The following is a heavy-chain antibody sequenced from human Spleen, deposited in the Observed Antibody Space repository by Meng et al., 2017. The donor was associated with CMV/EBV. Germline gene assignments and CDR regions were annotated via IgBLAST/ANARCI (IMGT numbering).Heavy chain of an antibody. CDR2: ITSSGSAI. V-gene: IGHV3-11*01. D-gene: IGHD1-1*01. J-gene: IGHJ6*02. CDR1: GSTFSDYY. CDR3: ARGDWNHIHYYYYAMDV. Sequence: GESLKISCAASGSTFSDYYMYWVRQAPGKGLEWVSYITSSGSAIYYADSVKGRFTVSRDNARNSLYLQMDGLRAEDTAMYYCARGDWNHIHYYYYAMDVWGQGTTVTVSS.